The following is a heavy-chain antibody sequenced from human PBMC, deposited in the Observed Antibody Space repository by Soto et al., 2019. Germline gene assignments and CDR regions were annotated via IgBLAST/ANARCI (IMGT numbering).Heavy chain of an antibody. CDR2: ISGSGGST. CDR1: GFTFSRYA. Sequence: GALRLSCAAAGFTFSRYAMSWVRHPPGKGLEWVSAISGSGGSTYYADSVKGGFTISRDNSKNTLYLQMHSLRAKDTAVYYCAEDVHEYDSRGYYNFDYWGQGTMVTVSS. D-gene: IGHD3-22*01. J-gene: IGHJ4*02. CDR3: AEDVHEYDSRGYYNFDY. V-gene: IGHV3-23*01.